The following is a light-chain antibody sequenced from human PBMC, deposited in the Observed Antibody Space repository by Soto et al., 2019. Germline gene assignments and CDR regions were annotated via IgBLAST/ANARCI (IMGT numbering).Light chain of an antibody. CDR3: QSYDNSLRGYV. CDR2: GNT. CDR1: SSNIGAGHD. V-gene: IGLV1-40*01. Sequence: QSVLTQPPSVSGAPGQRVTISCTGSSSNIGAGHDDNWYQQFPGTGPKLLIYGNTNRPSGVPDRFSGSKSVTSASLAITELQAEDEAEYHCQSYDNSLRGYVFGTGTKLTVL. J-gene: IGLJ1*01.